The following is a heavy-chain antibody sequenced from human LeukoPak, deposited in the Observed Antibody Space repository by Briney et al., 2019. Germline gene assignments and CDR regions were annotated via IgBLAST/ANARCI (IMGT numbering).Heavy chain of an antibody. CDR2: INAGNDNT. J-gene: IGHJ5*02. D-gene: IGHD2-15*01. CDR1: GYTFTSYA. Sequence: ASVKVSCKASGYTFTSYAMHWVRQAPGQRLEWMGWINAGNDNTKCSQKFQGRVTITRDTSASTAYTELSSLRSEDTAVYYCARDLGYCTGGTCYPNWFDPWGQGTLVTVSS. CDR3: ARDLGYCTGGTCYPNWFDP. V-gene: IGHV1-3*01.